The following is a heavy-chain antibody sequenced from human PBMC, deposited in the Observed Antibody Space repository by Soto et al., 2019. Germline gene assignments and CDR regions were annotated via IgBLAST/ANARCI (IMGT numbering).Heavy chain of an antibody. V-gene: IGHV4-61*01. D-gene: IGHD3-3*01. Sequence: PSETLSLTCTVSGGSVSSGSYYWSWIRQPPGKGLEWIGYIYYSGSTNYNPSLKSRVTISVDTSKNQFSLKLSSVTAADTAVYYCASAPLDDFWSGYRMNWFDPWGQGTLVTVSS. J-gene: IGHJ5*02. CDR2: IYYSGST. CDR1: GGSVSSGSYY. CDR3: ASAPLDDFWSGYRMNWFDP.